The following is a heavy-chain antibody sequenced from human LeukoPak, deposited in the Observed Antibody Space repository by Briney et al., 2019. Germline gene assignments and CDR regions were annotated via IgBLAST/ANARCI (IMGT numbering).Heavy chain of an antibody. CDR2: IRYDGSNK. V-gene: IGHV3-30*02. Sequence: PGGSLRLSCAASGFTFSSYGMHWVRQAPGKGLEWVAFIRYDGSNKYYADSVKGRFTISRDNSKNTLYLHMNSLRAEDTAVYYCARDPRVVSVLPSLNWFDPWGQGTLVTVSS. CDR3: ARDPRVVSVLPSLNWFDP. D-gene: IGHD4/OR15-4a*01. J-gene: IGHJ5*02. CDR1: GFTFSSYG.